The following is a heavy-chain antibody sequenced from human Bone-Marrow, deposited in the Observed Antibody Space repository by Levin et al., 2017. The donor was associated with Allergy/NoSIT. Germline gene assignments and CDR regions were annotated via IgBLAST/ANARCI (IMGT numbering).Heavy chain of an antibody. CDR1: GYTFTSYG. J-gene: IGHJ4*02. Sequence: GASVKVSCKASGYTFTSYGISWVRQAPGQGLEWMGWISAYNGNTNYAQKLQGRVTMTTDTSTSTAYMELWSLRSDDTAVYYCARVGRITIFGVVQYYFDYWGQGTLVTVSS. V-gene: IGHV1-18*01. D-gene: IGHD3-3*01. CDR2: ISAYNGNT. CDR3: ARVGRITIFGVVQYYFDY.